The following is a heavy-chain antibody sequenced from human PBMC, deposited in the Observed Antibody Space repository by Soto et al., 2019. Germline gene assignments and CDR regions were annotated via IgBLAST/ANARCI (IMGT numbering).Heavy chain of an antibody. J-gene: IGHJ4*02. CDR1: GGTFNIYS. D-gene: IGHD3-22*01. CDR3: ARGASTHYYDSSGYYKGPLDY. V-gene: IGHV1-69*01. Sequence: QVQLVQSGADVKKPGSSVKVSCKASGGTFNIYSISWVRQAPGQGLEWMGGIIPLFGTAYYAQEFQGRVTITADESTSTAYMELSSLRSEDTAVYFCARGASTHYYDSSGYYKGPLDYWGQGTLVTGSS. CDR2: IIPLFGTA.